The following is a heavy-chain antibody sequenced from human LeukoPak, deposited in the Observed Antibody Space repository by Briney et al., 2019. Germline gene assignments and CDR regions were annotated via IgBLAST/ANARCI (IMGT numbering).Heavy chain of an antibody. J-gene: IGHJ5*02. Sequence: ASVKVSCKASGYTFTGYYMHWVRQAPGQGLEWMGWINPNSGGTNYAQKFQGRVTMTRDMSISTAYMELSRLRSDDTAVYYCASDDSRDCSGGSCYGGWFDPWGQGTLVTVSS. CDR1: GYTFTGYY. V-gene: IGHV1-2*02. CDR2: INPNSGGT. D-gene: IGHD2-15*01. CDR3: ASDDSRDCSGGSCYGGWFDP.